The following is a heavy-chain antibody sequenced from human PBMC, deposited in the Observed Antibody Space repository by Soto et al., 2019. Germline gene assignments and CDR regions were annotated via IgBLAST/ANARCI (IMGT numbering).Heavy chain of an antibody. V-gene: IGHV4-39*01. CDR3: ARPANWNSFYYYGMDV. CDR2: IYYSGST. D-gene: IGHD1-7*01. CDR1: DGSISSSSYY. J-gene: IGHJ6*02. Sequence: TSETLSFTGTFGDGSISSSSYYWGWIRQPPGKGLEWIGIIYYSGSTYYNPSLKSRVTISVDTSKNQFSLKLSSVTAADTAVYYCARPANWNSFYYYGMDVWGQGTTVTVSS.